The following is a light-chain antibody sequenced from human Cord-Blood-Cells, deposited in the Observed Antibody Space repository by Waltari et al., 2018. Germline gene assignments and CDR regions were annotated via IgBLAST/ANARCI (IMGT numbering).Light chain of an antibody. J-gene: IGLJ2*01. CDR3: NSRDSSGKRV. CDR2: GKN. CDR1: SLRSYY. V-gene: IGLV3-19*01. Sequence: SSELTQDPAVSVALGQTVRITCQGDSLRSYYASWYQQKPGQAPVLVIYGKNNRPSGIPDRFSGSSSGNTASLTITGAQAEEEADYCCNSRDSSGKRVFGGGTKLTVL.